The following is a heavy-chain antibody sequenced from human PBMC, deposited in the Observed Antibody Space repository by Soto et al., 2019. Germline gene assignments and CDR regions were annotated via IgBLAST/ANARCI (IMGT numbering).Heavy chain of an antibody. V-gene: IGHV4-30-2*01. Sequence: SETLSLTCAVSGGSISSGGYSWSWIRQPPGKGLEWIGYIYHSGSTYYNPSLKSRVTISVDRSKNQFSLKLSSVTAADTAVYYCARGHVLRYFDWLDGMDVWGQGTTVTVSS. J-gene: IGHJ6*02. CDR3: ARGHVLRYFDWLDGMDV. CDR1: GGSISSGGYS. CDR2: IYHSGST. D-gene: IGHD3-9*01.